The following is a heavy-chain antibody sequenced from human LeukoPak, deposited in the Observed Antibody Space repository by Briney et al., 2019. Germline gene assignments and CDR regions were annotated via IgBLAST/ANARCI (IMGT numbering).Heavy chain of an antibody. CDR2: IYYSGST. V-gene: IGHV4-59*01. Sequence: SQTLSPTCTVSGGSISSYYWSWIRQPPGKGLEWIGYIYYSGSTNYNPSLKSRVTISVDTSKNQFSLKLSSVTAADTAVYYCARVPRHYDILTGYYPDAFDIWGQGTMVTVSS. J-gene: IGHJ3*02. CDR3: ARVPRHYDILTGYYPDAFDI. CDR1: GGSISSYY. D-gene: IGHD3-9*01.